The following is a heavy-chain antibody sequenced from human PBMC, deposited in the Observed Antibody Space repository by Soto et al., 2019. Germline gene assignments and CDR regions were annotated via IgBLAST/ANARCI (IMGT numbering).Heavy chain of an antibody. Sequence: GGSRRLSCAASGFTFSAYYMSWIRQAPGKGLEWLSYISNGGDVAYYADSVRGRFTISRDDAKNSLFLQINSPTAEDTAVYYCARGGSYGWGFDYWGQGTLVTVSS. J-gene: IGHJ4*02. CDR3: ARGGSYGWGFDY. CDR2: ISNGGDVA. V-gene: IGHV3-11*01. CDR1: GFTFSAYY. D-gene: IGHD1-26*01.